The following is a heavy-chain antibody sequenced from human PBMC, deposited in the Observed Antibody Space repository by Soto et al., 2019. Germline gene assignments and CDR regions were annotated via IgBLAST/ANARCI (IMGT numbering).Heavy chain of an antibody. V-gene: IGHV3-23*01. Sequence: GGSLRLSCAASGFSFGSYAMSWVRQAPGKGLEWVSLISSGSETTYYTDSVKGRFTISRDNSENTLYLQMYSLRAEDTAVYYCAKSPGYSDNFDYWGQGSLVTVSS. D-gene: IGHD4-17*01. CDR3: AKSPGYSDNFDY. J-gene: IGHJ4*02. CDR2: ISSGSETT. CDR1: GFSFGSYA.